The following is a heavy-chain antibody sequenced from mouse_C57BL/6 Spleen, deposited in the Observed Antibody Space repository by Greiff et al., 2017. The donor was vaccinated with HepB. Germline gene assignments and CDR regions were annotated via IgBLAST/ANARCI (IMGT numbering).Heavy chain of an antibody. V-gene: IGHV1-52*01. CDR2: IDPSDSET. CDR3: ARSPSGNYGAWFAY. CDR1: GYTFTSYW. J-gene: IGHJ3*01. Sequence: QVHVKQPGAELVRPGSSVKLSCKASGYTFTSYWMHWVKQRPIQGLEWIGNIDPSDSETHYNQKFKDKATLTVDKSSSTAYMQLSSLTSEDSAVYYCARSPSGNYGAWFAYWGQGTLVTVSA. D-gene: IGHD2-1*01.